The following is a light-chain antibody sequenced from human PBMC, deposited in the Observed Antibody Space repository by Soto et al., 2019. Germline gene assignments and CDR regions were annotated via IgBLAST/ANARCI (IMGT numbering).Light chain of an antibody. Sequence: QSGLTQPASVSGSPGQSITISCTGTSSDVGAYNYVSWYQQHPGKAPKLIIYYVNNRPSGVSNRFSGSKSANTASLTISGLQAEDDADYYCSSYTTSSTVVFGGGTQLTVL. V-gene: IGLV2-14*01. J-gene: IGLJ2*01. CDR2: YVN. CDR3: SSYTTSSTVV. CDR1: SSDVGAYNY.